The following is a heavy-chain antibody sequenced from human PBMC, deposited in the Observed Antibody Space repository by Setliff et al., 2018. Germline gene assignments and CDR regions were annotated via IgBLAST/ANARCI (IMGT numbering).Heavy chain of an antibody. V-gene: IGHV1-2*02. J-gene: IGHJ5*02. CDR1: EYSFTGYY. CDR2: INPNNGKT. CDR3: ALEEYTSRWTKRFDP. D-gene: IGHD6-13*01. Sequence: ASVKVSCKAPEYSFTGYYMHWLRQAPGQGPEWMGWINPNNGKTQYSQMFQGRLTMTKDTSISTVYMELSSLRSDDTAMYYCALEEYTSRWTKRFDPWGQGTLVTVSS.